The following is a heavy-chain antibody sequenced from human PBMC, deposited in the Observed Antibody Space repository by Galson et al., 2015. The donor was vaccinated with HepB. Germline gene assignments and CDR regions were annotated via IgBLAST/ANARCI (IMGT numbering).Heavy chain of an antibody. Sequence: SLRLSCAASGFSTSSNWMTWLRQAPGKGLEWVANIKQDGSEQDYMDSVKGRFTISRDNARNLLYLQMNSLRAEDTAVYYCARERNTNYGWFDPWGQGTLVTVSS. V-gene: IGHV3-7*01. CDR3: ARERNTNYGWFDP. CDR1: GFSTSSNW. J-gene: IGHJ5*02. CDR2: IKQDGSEQ. D-gene: IGHD1-14*01.